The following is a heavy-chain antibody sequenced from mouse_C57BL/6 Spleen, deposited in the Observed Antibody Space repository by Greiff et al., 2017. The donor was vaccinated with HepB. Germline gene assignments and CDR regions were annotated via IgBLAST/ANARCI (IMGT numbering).Heavy chain of an antibody. CDR3: ARSGLPPSFAY. CDR2: IYPGEGDT. Sequence: VQLQQSGAELVKPGASVKISCKASGYAFSSYWMNWVKQRPGKGLEWIGQIYPGEGDTNYNGKFKGKATLTADKSSSTAYMQLSSLTSEDSAVYFCARSGLPPSFAYWGQGTLVTVSA. J-gene: IGHJ3*01. CDR1: GYAFSSYW. V-gene: IGHV1-80*01. D-gene: IGHD2-2*01.